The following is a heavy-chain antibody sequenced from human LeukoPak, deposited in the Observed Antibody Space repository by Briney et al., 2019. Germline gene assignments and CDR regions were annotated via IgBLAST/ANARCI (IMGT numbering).Heavy chain of an antibody. Sequence: PGGSLRLSCAASGFTFSSYEMNWVRQAPGKGLEWIAYLSSSGSAFSYADSVKGRFTISRDNAKNSLYLQMNSLRAEDTAVYYCARVSRQQLVLGDYMDVWGKGTTVTISS. J-gene: IGHJ6*03. D-gene: IGHD6-13*01. CDR3: ARVSRQQLVLGDYMDV. CDR2: LSSSGSAF. CDR1: GFTFSSYE. V-gene: IGHV3-48*03.